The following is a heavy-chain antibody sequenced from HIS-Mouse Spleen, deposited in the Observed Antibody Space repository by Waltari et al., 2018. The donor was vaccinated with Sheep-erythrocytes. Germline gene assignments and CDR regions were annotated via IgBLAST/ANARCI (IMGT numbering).Heavy chain of an antibody. CDR3: ARGGGSRIAADY. V-gene: IGHV3-66*01. CDR2: IYSGGSK. D-gene: IGHD6-13*01. CDR1: GFTVSSNY. Sequence: EVQLVESGGGLVQPGGSLRLSCAASGFTVSSNYMSWVRQAPGKGREWGSGIYSGGSKNYAESVKGRVTNSRDNSKNTLYLQMNSLRAEETAVYYCARGGGSRIAADYWGQGTLVTVSS. J-gene: IGHJ4*02.